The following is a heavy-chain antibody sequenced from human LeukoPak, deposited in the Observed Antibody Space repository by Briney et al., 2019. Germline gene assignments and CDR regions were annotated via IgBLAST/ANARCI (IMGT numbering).Heavy chain of an antibody. CDR1: GFTFSRFA. CDR3: AKGLRSDGTCYSSVDY. J-gene: IGHJ4*02. CDR2: ICGSSDNT. D-gene: IGHD2-15*01. Sequence: GGSLRLSCAASGFTFSRFAMSWVRQAPGKGLEWVSTICGSSDNTYNADSVKGRFTISRDNSKNTLYLQMNSLRDEDTAIYYCAKGLRSDGTCYSSVDYWGQGTLVTVSS. V-gene: IGHV3-23*01.